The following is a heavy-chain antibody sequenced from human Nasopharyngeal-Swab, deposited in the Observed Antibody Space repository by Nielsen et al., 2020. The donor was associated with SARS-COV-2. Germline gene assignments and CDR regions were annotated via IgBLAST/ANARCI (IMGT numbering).Heavy chain of an antibody. CDR3: ARDAPAHYGAFY. CDR1: GFTFSSFG. J-gene: IGHJ4*02. CDR2: IAHDASNE. D-gene: IGHD4-17*01. V-gene: IGHV3-30*03. Sequence: GESLKISCAASGFTFSSFGMHWGRHAPGKGLEWVAFIAHDASNEYYGDSVKGRFSISRDSSKNTLYLQMDSLRGEDTAVYYCARDAPAHYGAFYWGRGTLVIVSS.